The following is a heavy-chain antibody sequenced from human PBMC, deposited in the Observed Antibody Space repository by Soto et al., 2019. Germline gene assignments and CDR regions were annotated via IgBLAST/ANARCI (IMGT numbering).Heavy chain of an antibody. D-gene: IGHD6-6*01. V-gene: IGHV4-34*01. CDR2: INHSGST. CDR1: GGSFSGYY. CDR3: ARELGSDSSSSYYFDY. J-gene: IGHJ4*02. Sequence: SETLSLTCAVYGGSFSGYYWSWIRQPPGKGLEWIGEINHSGSTNYNPSLKSRVTISVDTSKNQFSLKLSSVTAADTAVYYCARELGSDSSSSYYFDYWGQGTLVTVSS.